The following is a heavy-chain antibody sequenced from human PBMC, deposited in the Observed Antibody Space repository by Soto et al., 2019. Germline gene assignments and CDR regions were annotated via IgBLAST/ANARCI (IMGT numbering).Heavy chain of an antibody. Sequence: PGESLQISCKGSGYSFTSYWIGWVRQMPVKGLEWMGIIFPGDSDTRYSPSFQGQVTISADKSINIAYLQWSSLKASDTAMYYWASLDNRNDKPIYKVLDVWGPGTMGTVS. D-gene: IGHD1-1*01. CDR2: IFPGDSDT. V-gene: IGHV5-51*01. CDR1: GYSFTSYW. J-gene: IGHJ6*02. CDR3: ASLDNRNDKPIYKVLDV.